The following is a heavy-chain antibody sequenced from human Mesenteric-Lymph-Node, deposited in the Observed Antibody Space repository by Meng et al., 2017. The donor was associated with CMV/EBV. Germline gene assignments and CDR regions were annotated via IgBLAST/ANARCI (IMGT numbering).Heavy chain of an antibody. D-gene: IGHD3-3*01. CDR2: IWSDGSNK. V-gene: IGHV3-33*01. J-gene: IGHJ6*02. CDR3: ARGSVLRFLEWFFGMDV. Sequence: GESLKISCAASGFTFSRYEMHWVRQAPGKGLEWVAVIWSDGSNKYYGDSVEGRFTISRDNSKNTLYLQMNTLRAEDTAVYYCARGSVLRFLEWFFGMDVWGQGTTVTVSS. CDR1: GFTFSRYE.